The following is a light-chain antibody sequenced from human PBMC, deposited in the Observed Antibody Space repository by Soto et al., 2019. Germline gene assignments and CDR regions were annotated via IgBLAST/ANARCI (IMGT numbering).Light chain of an antibody. CDR2: TAS. CDR3: LQDYNYPRT. J-gene: IGKJ1*01. V-gene: IGKV1-6*01. CDR1: QGIRND. Sequence: AIQMTQSPSSLSASVGDRVTITCRASQGIRNDLGWYQQKPGKTPNLLISTASTLQSGVPSRFSGSGSGTDFNLTISSLQPEDFATYYCLQDYNYPRTFGRGTKVEIK.